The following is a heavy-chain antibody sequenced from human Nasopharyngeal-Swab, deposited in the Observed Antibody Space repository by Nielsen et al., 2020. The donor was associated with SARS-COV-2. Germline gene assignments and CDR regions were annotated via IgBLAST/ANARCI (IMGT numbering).Heavy chain of an antibody. D-gene: IGHD5-12*01. CDR2: IGTAGDT. CDR3: ARALAPYSGYDYDYYYGMDV. Sequence: GGSLRLSCAASGFTFSSYDMHWVRQATGKGLEWVSAIGTAGDTYYPGSLKGRFTISRENAKNSLYLHMNSLRAGDTAVYYCARALAPYSGYDYDYYYGMDVWGQGTTVTVSS. J-gene: IGHJ6*02. V-gene: IGHV3-13*04. CDR1: GFTFSSYD.